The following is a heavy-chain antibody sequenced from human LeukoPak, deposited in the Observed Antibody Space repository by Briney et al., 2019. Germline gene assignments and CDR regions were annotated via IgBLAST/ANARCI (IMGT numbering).Heavy chain of an antibody. Sequence: PGGSLRLSCAASGFTFSSYSMNWVRQAPGKGLEWVSSISSSSYIYYADSVKGRFTISRDNAKNSLYLQMNSLRAEDTAVYYCARPYYDFWSGWDYYMDVWGKGTTVTVSS. CDR1: GFTFSSYS. D-gene: IGHD3-3*01. J-gene: IGHJ6*03. V-gene: IGHV3-21*01. CDR3: ARPYYDFWSGWDYYMDV. CDR2: ISSSSYI.